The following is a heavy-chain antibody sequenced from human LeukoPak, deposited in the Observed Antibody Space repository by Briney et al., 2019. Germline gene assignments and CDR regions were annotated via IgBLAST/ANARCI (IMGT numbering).Heavy chain of an antibody. CDR2: INPSGGST. CDR1: GYTFTSYY. J-gene: IGHJ4*02. CDR3: ARDACSGGSCYSFDY. Sequence: GASVKVSCMASGYTFTSYYMHWVRQAPGQGLEWMGIINPSGGSTSYAQKFQGRVTMTRDTSTSTVYMGLSSLRSEDTAVYYCARDACSGGSCYSFDYWGQGTLVTVSS. V-gene: IGHV1-46*01. D-gene: IGHD2-15*01.